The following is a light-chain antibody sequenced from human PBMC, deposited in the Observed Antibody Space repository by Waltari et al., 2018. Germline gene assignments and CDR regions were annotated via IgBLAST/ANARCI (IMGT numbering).Light chain of an antibody. Sequence: QSALTQPASVSGSPGQSITISCTGTRSGVGFYYLVPWYQKHPDKAPKLMVYEVIERPSGVSNRFSGSKSGNTASLTISGLQAEDEADYYCCSYAGRNIWVFGGGTKLTVL. CDR2: EVI. CDR3: CSYAGRNIWV. J-gene: IGLJ3*02. V-gene: IGLV2-23*02. CDR1: RSGVGFYYL.